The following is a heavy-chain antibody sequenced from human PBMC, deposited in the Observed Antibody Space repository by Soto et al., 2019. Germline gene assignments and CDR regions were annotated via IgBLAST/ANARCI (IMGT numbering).Heavy chain of an antibody. V-gene: IGHV1-69*01. CDR1: GGTFSSYA. D-gene: IGHD3-10*01. J-gene: IGHJ5*02. Sequence: QVQLVQSGAEVKKPGSSVKVSCKASGGTFSSYAISWLRQAPGQGLEWMGGIIPIFGTANYAQKFQGRVTIPADHCTKTAYIELNSLISEDTAVYYCARVVSLGVSWFDPWGQGTLVTVSS. CDR2: IIPIFGTA. CDR3: ARVVSLGVSWFDP.